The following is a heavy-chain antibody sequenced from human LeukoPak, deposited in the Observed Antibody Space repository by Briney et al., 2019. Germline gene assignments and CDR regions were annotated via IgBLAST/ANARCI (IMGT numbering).Heavy chain of an antibody. V-gene: IGHV1-2*02. Sequence: ASVKVSCKASGYTFTGYYMHWVRQAPGQGLEWMGRIYPNGGGTIYAQKFQGRVTMTGDTSITTAFMELTRLRSEDTAVYYCARGGSGSFYYYYGMDVWGKGTTVTVSS. CDR1: GYTFTGYY. CDR2: IYPNGGGT. J-gene: IGHJ6*04. D-gene: IGHD3-10*01. CDR3: ARGGSGSFYYYYGMDV.